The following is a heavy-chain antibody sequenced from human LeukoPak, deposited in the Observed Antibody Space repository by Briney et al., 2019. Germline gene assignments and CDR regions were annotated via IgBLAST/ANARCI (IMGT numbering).Heavy chain of an antibody. CDR1: GGTFSSYA. CDR2: IIPIFGTA. V-gene: IGHV1-69*13. Sequence: GASVKVSCKASGGTFSSYAISWVRQAPGQGLEWMGGIIPIFGTANYAQKFQGRVTITADESTSTAYMELSSLRSEDTAVYYCARDSTIFMAGVGEHNWFDPWGQGTLVTVSS. D-gene: IGHD3-3*01. J-gene: IGHJ5*02. CDR3: ARDSTIFMAGVGEHNWFDP.